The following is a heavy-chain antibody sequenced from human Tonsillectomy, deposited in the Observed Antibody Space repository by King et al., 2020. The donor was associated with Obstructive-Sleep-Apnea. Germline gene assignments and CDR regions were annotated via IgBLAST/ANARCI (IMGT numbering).Heavy chain of an antibody. D-gene: IGHD6-13*01. J-gene: IGHJ5*02. V-gene: IGHV4-34*01. CDR3: ARGSGAAAVNWFDP. CDR1: GGSFSDYY. Sequence: VQLQQWGAGLLKPSETLSLTCAVYGGSFSDYYWSWIRQPPGKGLEWIGEINHRGSTNYNPSLKSRVTISVDTSNNQFSLKLSSVTAADTAVYYCARGSGAAAVNWFDPWGQGTLVTVSS. CDR2: INHRGST.